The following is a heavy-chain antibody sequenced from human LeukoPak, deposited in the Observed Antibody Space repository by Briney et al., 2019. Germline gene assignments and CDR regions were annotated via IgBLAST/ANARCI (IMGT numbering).Heavy chain of an antibody. CDR1: GGSISSSNW. Sequence: SETLSLTCAVSGGSISSSNWWSWVRQPPGKGLEWIGEIYHSGSTNYNPSLKSRVTISVDKSKNQFSLKLSSVTAADTAVYYCARDSNSGWPYYFDYWGQGTLVTVSS. D-gene: IGHD6-19*01. CDR2: IYHSGST. V-gene: IGHV4-4*02. CDR3: ARDSNSGWPYYFDY. J-gene: IGHJ4*02.